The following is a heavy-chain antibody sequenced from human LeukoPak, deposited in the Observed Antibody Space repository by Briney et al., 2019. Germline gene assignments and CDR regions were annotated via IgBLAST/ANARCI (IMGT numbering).Heavy chain of an antibody. V-gene: IGHV3-33*01. CDR1: GFTFSSYG. D-gene: IGHD6-19*01. CDR3: AVKAYSGWHLDY. J-gene: IGHJ4*02. Sequence: PGGSLRLSCAASGFTFSSYGMHWVRQAPGKGLEWVAVIWYDGSNKYYADSVKGRFTISRDNSKNTLYLQMNSLRAEDTAVYYCAVKAYSGWHLDYWGQGTQVTVSS. CDR2: IWYDGSNK.